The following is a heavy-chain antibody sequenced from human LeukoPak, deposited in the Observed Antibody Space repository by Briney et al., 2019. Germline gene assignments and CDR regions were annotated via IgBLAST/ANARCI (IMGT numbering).Heavy chain of an antibody. D-gene: IGHD1-26*01. CDR3: AKEGRASWYFDY. CDR2: ISWNSGDI. V-gene: IGHV3-9*01. Sequence: GGSLRLSCAASGFTFDDYAMHWVRQAPGKGLEWVSGISWNSGDIDYADSVKGRFIISRDNAKKSLYLQMNSLRGEDTALYYCAKEGRASWYFDYWGQGTLVTVSS. J-gene: IGHJ4*02. CDR1: GFTFDDYA.